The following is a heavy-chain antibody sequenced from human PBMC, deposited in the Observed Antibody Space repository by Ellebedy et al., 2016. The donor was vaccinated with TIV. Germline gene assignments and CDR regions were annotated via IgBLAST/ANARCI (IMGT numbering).Heavy chain of an antibody. J-gene: IGHJ4*02. CDR3: ASQYSTNWYGRDH. V-gene: IGHV3-7*03. CDR1: GFTFGNYV. CDR2: IKQDGSEK. Sequence: PGGSLRLSCAASGFTFGNYVMIWVRQPPGKGLEWVANIKQDGSEKYYVDSVKGRFTISRDNAKNSLYLQMNSLRAEDTAVYYCASQYSTNWYGRDHWGQGTLVTVSS. D-gene: IGHD6-13*01.